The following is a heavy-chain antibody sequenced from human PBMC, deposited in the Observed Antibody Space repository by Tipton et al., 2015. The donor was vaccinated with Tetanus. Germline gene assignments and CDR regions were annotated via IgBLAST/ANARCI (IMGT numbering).Heavy chain of an antibody. V-gene: IGHV1-2*02. J-gene: IGHJ6*02. CDR1: GYTFTGYY. CDR3: ARDRGDYIYYGMDV. D-gene: IGHD3-22*01. Sequence: QLVQSGAEVKKPGASVKVSCKASGYTFTGYYMYWVRQAPGQGLEWMGWIAPNSGGTVYAQKFQGRVPMTRDTSISTAYMELRSLRSDDTAVYYCARDRGDYIYYGMDVWGPGTTVPAS. CDR2: IAPNSGGT.